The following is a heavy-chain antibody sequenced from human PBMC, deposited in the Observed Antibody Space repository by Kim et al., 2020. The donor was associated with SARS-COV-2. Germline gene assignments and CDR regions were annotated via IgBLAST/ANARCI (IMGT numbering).Heavy chain of an antibody. CDR1: GFTVSSNY. CDR3: ARDARPGIAAAGPYDY. CDR2: IYSGGST. Sequence: GGSLRLSCAASGFTVSSNYMSWVRQAPGKGLEWVSVIYSGGSTYYADSVKGRFTISRDNSKNTLYLQMNSLRAEDTAVYYCARDARPGIAAAGPYDYWGQGTLVTVSS. D-gene: IGHD6-13*01. V-gene: IGHV3-66*01. J-gene: IGHJ4*02.